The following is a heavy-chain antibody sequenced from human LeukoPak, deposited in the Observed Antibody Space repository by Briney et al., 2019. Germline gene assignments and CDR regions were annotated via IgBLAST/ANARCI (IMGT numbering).Heavy chain of an antibody. CDR1: GYSFTSYW. D-gene: IGHD3-3*01. Sequence: GESLKISCQGSGYSFTSYWIGWVRQMPGKGLEWMGIIYPGDSDTRYSPSFQGQVTISADKSISTAYLQWSSLKASDTAMYYCARFSQPSYYDFWSGYDAFDIWGQGTMVTVSS. CDR2: IYPGDSDT. CDR3: ARFSQPSYYDFWSGYDAFDI. J-gene: IGHJ3*02. V-gene: IGHV5-51*01.